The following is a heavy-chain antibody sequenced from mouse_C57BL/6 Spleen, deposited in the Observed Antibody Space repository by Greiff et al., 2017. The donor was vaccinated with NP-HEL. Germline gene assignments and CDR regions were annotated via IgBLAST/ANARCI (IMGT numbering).Heavy chain of an antibody. D-gene: IGHD2-3*01. CDR3: ARAIYDGSFDV. CDR1: GYAFSSSW. V-gene: IGHV1-82*01. J-gene: IGHJ1*03. CDR2: IYPGDGDT. Sequence: VQLKESGPELVKPGASVKISCKASGYAFSSSWMNWVKQRPGKGLEWIGRIYPGDGDTNYNGKFKGKATLTADKSSSTAYMQLSSLTSEDSAVYFCARAIYDGSFDVWGTGTTVTVSS.